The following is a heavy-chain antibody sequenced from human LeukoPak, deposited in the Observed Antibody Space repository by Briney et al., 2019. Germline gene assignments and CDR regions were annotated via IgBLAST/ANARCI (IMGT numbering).Heavy chain of an antibody. CDR2: INHSGSI. J-gene: IGHJ4*02. CDR1: SGSFSNYH. V-gene: IGHV4-34*01. D-gene: IGHD3-3*01. Sequence: SETLSLTCGVYSGSFSNYHWTWIRQPPGKGLEWIGEINHSGSIHYNPSLGSRVTISQDTSKNQVSLKLSSVTAADTAVYYCARGRFLEWLPYFDYWGQGTLVTVSS. CDR3: ARGRFLEWLPYFDY.